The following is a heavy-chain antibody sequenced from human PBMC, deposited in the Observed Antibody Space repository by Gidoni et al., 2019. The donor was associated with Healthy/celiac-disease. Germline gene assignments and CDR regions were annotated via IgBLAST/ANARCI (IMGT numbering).Heavy chain of an antibody. J-gene: IGHJ5*02. D-gene: IGHD6-13*01. V-gene: IGHV4-59*01. CDR3: AREGYSSSWVNWFDP. Sequence: QVQLQESGPGLVKPSETLSLTCTVSGGSISSYYWSWIRQPPGKGLEWIGYIYYSGSTNYNPSLKSRVTISVDTSKNQFSLKLSSVTAADTAVYYCAREGYSSSWVNWFDPWGQGTLVTVSS. CDR2: IYYSGST. CDR1: GGSISSYY.